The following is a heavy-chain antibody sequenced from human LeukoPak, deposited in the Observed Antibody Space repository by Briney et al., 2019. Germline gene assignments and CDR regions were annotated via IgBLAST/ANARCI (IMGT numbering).Heavy chain of an antibody. V-gene: IGHV4-39*07. D-gene: IGHD4-17*01. J-gene: IGHJ4*02. CDR3: ANSIDFDYGDYYFDY. CDR1: GGSIRRSSYY. CDR2: MYYSGST. Sequence: SETLSLTCTVSGGSIRRSSYYWGWIRQPPGKGLEWIGSMYYSGSTYYNPSLKSRVTISLDTSKNQFSLKLSSVTAADTAVYYCANSIDFDYGDYYFDYWGQGALVTISS.